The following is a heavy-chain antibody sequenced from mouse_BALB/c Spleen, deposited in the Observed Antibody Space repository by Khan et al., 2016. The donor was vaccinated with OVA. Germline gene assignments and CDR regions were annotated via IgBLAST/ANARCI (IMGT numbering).Heavy chain of an antibody. V-gene: IGHV5-9-3*01. Sequence: EVELVESGGGLVKPGGSLKLSCAASGFTFSSYAMSWVRQTPEKRLEWVATISRGGSYTSYPDSVKGRFTISSDHATNTLYLQMSSLRSEDTAMYYCARQEAYVNYGWGADWGQGTLVTVSA. D-gene: IGHD2-1*01. CDR2: ISRGGSYT. CDR3: ARQEAYVNYGWGAD. CDR1: GFTFSSYA. J-gene: IGHJ3*01.